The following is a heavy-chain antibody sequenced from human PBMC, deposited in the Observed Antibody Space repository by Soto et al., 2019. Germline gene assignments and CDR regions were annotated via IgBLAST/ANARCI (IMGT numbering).Heavy chain of an antibody. CDR3: ARSGSYYNNWFDP. CDR2: IYYSGST. Sequence: PSXTLSLTCTVSAGSTSIGGYYWSLILQHPGKGLEWIGYIYYSGSTYYNPSLKSRVTISVDTSKNQFSLKLSSVTAADTAVYYCARSGSYYNNWFDPWGQGTLVTVSS. V-gene: IGHV4-31*03. J-gene: IGHJ5*02. CDR1: AGSTSIGGYY. D-gene: IGHD3-10*01.